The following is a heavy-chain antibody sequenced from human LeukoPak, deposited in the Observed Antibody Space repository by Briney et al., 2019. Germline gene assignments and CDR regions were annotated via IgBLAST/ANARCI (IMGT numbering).Heavy chain of an antibody. CDR1: GGSISSGSYY. D-gene: IGHD4-23*01. CDR3: ARGARSYGGNSGYAFDI. CDR2: IYTSGST. Sequence: SQTLSLTCTVSGGSISSGSYYWSWIRQPAGKGLEWIGRIYTSGSTNYNPSLKSRVTISVDTSKNQFSLKPSSVTAADTAVYYCARGARSYGGNSGYAFDIWGQGTMVTVSS. J-gene: IGHJ3*02. V-gene: IGHV4-61*02.